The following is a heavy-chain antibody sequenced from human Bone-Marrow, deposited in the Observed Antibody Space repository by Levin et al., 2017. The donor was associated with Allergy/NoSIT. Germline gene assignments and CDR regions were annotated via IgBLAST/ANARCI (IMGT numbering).Heavy chain of an antibody. CDR2: IDWDDNK. CDR1: GFSLSTTGMR. J-gene: IGHJ4*02. CDR3: ARGGTTGAPGFDY. D-gene: IGHD1-1*01. Sequence: QTLSLTCTFSGFSLSTTGMRVNWIRQPPGKALEWLARIDWDDNKFYNTSLKTRLTISKDTSKNQVVLTMTNMDPMDTGTYYCARGGTTGAPGFDYWGQGTLVTVSS. V-gene: IGHV2-70*04.